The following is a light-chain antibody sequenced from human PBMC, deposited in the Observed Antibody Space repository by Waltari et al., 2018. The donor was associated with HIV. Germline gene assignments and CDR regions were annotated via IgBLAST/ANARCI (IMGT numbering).Light chain of an antibody. CDR3: SSYAGSNTVV. CDR2: EVN. Sequence: QSALTQPASVSGSPGQSITISCTGTNSDVGYYNYVSWYQQHPGKAPTLMIHEVNKRPAGASSRFSGSKSGNMASLTISGLQAEDEADYYCSSYAGSNTVVFGGGTKVTVL. V-gene: IGLV2-14*01. CDR1: NSDVGYYNY. J-gene: IGLJ2*01.